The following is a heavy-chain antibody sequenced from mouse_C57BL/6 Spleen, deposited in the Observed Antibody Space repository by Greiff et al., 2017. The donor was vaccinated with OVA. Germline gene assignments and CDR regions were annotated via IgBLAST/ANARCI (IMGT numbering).Heavy chain of an antibody. V-gene: IGHV1-42*01. CDR2: INPSTGGT. Sequence: EVQLQESGPELVKPGASVKISCKASGYSFTGYYMNWVKQSPEKSLEWIGEINPSTGGTTYNQKFKAKATLTVDKSSSTAYMQLKSLTSEDSAVYYCARNYGNYVHYAMDYWGQGTSVTVSS. J-gene: IGHJ4*01. D-gene: IGHD2-1*01. CDR3: ARNYGNYVHYAMDY. CDR1: GYSFTGYY.